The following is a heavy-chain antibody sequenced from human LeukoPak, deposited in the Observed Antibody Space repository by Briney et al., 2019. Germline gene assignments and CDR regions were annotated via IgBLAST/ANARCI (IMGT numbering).Heavy chain of an antibody. CDR2: ISSSGSTT. J-gene: IGHJ3*02. V-gene: IGHV3-48*03. Sequence: PGGSLRLSCAASGFTFSSYEMNWVRQAPGKGLEWVSYISSSGSTTYYADSVKGRFTISRDNAKNSLYLQMNSLRAEDTAVYYCARIGSSAFDIWGQGTMVTVSS. CDR3: ARIGSSAFDI. D-gene: IGHD3-10*01. CDR1: GFTFSSYE.